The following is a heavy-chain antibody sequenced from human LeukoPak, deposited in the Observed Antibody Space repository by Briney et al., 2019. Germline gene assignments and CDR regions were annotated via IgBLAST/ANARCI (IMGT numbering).Heavy chain of an antibody. D-gene: IGHD3-16*02. V-gene: IGHV4-34*01. Sequence: PSETLSLTCAVYGGSFSGYYWSWIRQPPGKGLEWIGEINHSGSTNYNPSLKSRVTISVHTSKNQFSLKLSSVTAADTAVYYCARRRPKSPYDYVWGSYRSFDYWGQGTLVTVSS. J-gene: IGHJ4*02. CDR3: ARRRPKSPYDYVWGSYRSFDY. CDR2: INHSGST. CDR1: GGSFSGYY.